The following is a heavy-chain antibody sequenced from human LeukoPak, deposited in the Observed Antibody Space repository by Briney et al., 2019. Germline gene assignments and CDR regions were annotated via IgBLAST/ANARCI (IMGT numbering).Heavy chain of an antibody. V-gene: IGHV3-30*03. CDR3: ASLKEWLLLGGFDY. D-gene: IGHD3-22*01. CDR1: GFTFSDYE. J-gene: IGHJ4*02. CDR2: ISYDERDV. Sequence: PGGSLRLSCAASGFTFSDYEMNWVRQAPGKGLEWVAAISYDERDVYYADSVKGRFAISRDNSKDILYLQMNGLRLEDTAIYYCASLKEWLLLGGFDYWGQGALVTVSS.